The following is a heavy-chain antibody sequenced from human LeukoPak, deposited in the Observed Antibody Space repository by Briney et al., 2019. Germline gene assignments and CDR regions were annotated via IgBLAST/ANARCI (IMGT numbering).Heavy chain of an antibody. V-gene: IGHV3-23*01. J-gene: IGHJ4*02. Sequence: PGGSLRLSCAASGFTFSSYGMGWVRQAPGKGLEWVSAISGSGGSTYYADSVKGRFTISRDNSKNTLYLQMNSLRAEDTAVYYCAKVTFGGVIVRGGFDYWGQGTLVTVSS. CDR3: AKVTFGGVIVRGGFDY. CDR2: ISGSGGST. CDR1: GFTFSSYG. D-gene: IGHD3-16*02.